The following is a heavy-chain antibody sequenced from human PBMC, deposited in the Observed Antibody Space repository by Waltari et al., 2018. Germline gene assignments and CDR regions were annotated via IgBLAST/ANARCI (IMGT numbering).Heavy chain of an antibody. CDR2: IIPILGIA. J-gene: IGHJ1*01. V-gene: IGHV1-69*02. Sequence: QVQLVQSVAEVKTPGSSVKFSCKASGGTFTTYTISWVRQAPGQGLEWMGRIIPILGIANDAQKFQGRVTITADKSTSTAYMELSSLRSEDTAVYYCARIDRMTAVAGLSHWGQGTLVTVSS. CDR1: GGTFTTYT. D-gene: IGHD6-19*01. CDR3: ARIDRMTAVAGLSH.